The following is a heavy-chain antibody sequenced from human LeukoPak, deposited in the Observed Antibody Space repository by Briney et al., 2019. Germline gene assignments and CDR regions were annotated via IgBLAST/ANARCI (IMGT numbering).Heavy chain of an antibody. D-gene: IGHD3-3*01. CDR1: GYSFTSYW. Sequence: GESLKISCKGSGYSFTSYWIGWVRQLPGKGLEWMGIIYPGDSDTRYSPSFQGLVTISADKSISTAYLQWSSLKASDTAMYYCARQSITIFGVPRGWFDPWGQGTLVTVSS. CDR3: ARQSITIFGVPRGWFDP. J-gene: IGHJ5*02. V-gene: IGHV5-51*01. CDR2: IYPGDSDT.